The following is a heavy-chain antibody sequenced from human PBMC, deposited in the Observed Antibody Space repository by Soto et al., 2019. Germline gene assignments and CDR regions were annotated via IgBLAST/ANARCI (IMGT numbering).Heavy chain of an antibody. D-gene: IGHD3-3*01. CDR2: IYSSGNT. CDR3: AGGRRFSDWLDP. J-gene: IGHJ5*02. Sequence: SETLSLTCSISGGTISGYYWTWIRQPAGKGLEWIGRIYSSGNTKYNPSLQSRVTMSLDTSNNQFSLRLTSVTAADTAVYYCAGGRRFSDWLDPWGQGTLVTVSS. CDR1: GGTISGYY. V-gene: IGHV4-4*07.